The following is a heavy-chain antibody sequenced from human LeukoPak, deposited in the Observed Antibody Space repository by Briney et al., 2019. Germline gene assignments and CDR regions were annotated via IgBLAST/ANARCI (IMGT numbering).Heavy chain of an antibody. CDR1: GGSFSGYY. D-gene: IGHD3-22*01. V-gene: IGHV4-34*01. J-gene: IGHJ4*02. Sequence: PSETLSLTCAVYGGSFSGYYWSWIRQPPGKGLEWIASIYYSGRTYSNPSLKSRVTISVDTSKNQFSLKLSSMTAADTAVYYCARASPRYYYDSSGYSPFGYWGQGTLVTVSS. CDR2: IYYSGRT. CDR3: ARASPRYYYDSSGYSPFGY.